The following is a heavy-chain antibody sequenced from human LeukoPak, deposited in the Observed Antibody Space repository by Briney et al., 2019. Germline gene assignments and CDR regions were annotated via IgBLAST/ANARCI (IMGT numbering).Heavy chain of an antibody. CDR3: AGGIVGVTTDDRSFDY. CDR1: GGTFSTYY. Sequence: PTQTLSLTCALYGGTFSTYYWSWVRQPPGNGLEWLGEIKHSGDTNYDPSLNSRVTISVDTSKNQFSLMLTSMPAADTAVYYCAGGIVGVTTDDRSFDYWGQGTLVTVSA. D-gene: IGHD1-26*01. V-gene: IGHV4-34*01. J-gene: IGHJ4*02. CDR2: IKHSGDT.